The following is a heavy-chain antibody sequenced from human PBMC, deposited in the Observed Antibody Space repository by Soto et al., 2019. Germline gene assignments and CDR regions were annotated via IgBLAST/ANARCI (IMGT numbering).Heavy chain of an antibody. Sequence: SETLSLTCTVSGGSISSGGYYWSWIRQHPGKGLEWIGYIYYSGSTYYNPSLKSRVTISVDTSKNQFSLKLSSVTAADTAVYYCARGGPYYYYYGMDVWGQGTTVTVSS. CDR1: GGSISSGGYY. CDR2: IYYSGST. V-gene: IGHV4-31*03. J-gene: IGHJ6*02. D-gene: IGHD3-10*01. CDR3: ARGGPYYYYYGMDV.